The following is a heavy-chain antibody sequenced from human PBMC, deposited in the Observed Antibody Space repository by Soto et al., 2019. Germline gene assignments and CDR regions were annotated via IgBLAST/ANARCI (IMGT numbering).Heavy chain of an antibody. D-gene: IGHD2-2*01. J-gene: IGHJ5*02. CDR3: ARDSSAASYNWFDP. CDR1: GFTFSGHA. Sequence: PGGSLRLSCAASGFTFSGHAMSWVRQPPGKGLEWIGYIYYSGSANYNPSLESRVTISVDTSKNQFSLKLSSVTAADTAVYYCARDSSAASYNWFDPWGQGTLVTVSS. CDR2: IYYSGSA. V-gene: IGHV4-59*11.